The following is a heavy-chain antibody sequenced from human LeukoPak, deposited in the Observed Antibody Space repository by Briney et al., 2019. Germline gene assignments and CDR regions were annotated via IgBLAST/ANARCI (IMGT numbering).Heavy chain of an antibody. CDR2: IYSGGST. CDR1: GFTVSSNY. J-gene: IGHJ3*02. V-gene: IGHV3-66*01. D-gene: IGHD3-10*01. Sequence: GGSLRLSCAASGFTVSSNYMGWVRQAPGKGLEWVSVIYSGGSTYYADSVKGRFTISRDNSKNTLYLQMNSLRAEDTAVYYCARGGAWFAQGAFDIWGQGTMVTVSS. CDR3: ARGGAWFAQGAFDI.